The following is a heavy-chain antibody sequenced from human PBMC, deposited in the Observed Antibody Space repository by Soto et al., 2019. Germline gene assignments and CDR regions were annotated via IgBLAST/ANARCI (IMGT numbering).Heavy chain of an antibody. CDR2: ISDDGTNK. D-gene: IGHD2-2*01. CDR1: GFTFSNYG. J-gene: IGHJ3*02. Sequence: WSLRLSFAVYGFTFSNYGMHWVRQAPGKGLEWVALISDDGTNKYFVDSVKGRFTISRDNSRNMLYLQMNRLRPEDTAVYHCAKDYLGSSKAFDIWGQGTMVTVSS. V-gene: IGHV3-30*18. CDR3: AKDYLGSSKAFDI.